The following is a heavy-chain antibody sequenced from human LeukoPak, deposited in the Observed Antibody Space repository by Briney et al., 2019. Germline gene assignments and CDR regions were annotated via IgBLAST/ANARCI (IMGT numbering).Heavy chain of an antibody. CDR2: IYYTGTT. CDR1: GGSISSTNYY. CDR3: AREEYSSDWYGHDS. V-gene: IGHV4-39*07. D-gene: IGHD6-13*01. Sequence: SETLSLTCTVSGGSISSTNYYWAWIRQPPGRGLEWIGSIYYTGTTFDNPSLKSRVTLSVDPSKNQFSLRLTSVTAADTAFYYCAREEYSSDWYGHDSWGQGTLVTVSS. J-gene: IGHJ4*02.